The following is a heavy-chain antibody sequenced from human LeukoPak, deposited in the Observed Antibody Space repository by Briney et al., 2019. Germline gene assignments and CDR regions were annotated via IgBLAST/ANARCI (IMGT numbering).Heavy chain of an antibody. CDR2: IYYSGST. D-gene: IGHD3-22*01. V-gene: IGHV4-39*07. Sequence: PSETLSLTCTVSGGSIGSSSYYWGWIRQPPGKALEWIGNIYYSGSTYYNPSLKSRVTISVDTSKNQFSLKVRSVTAADTAVYYCARERDFYDSSGSPSYWGQGTLVIVSS. CDR1: GGSIGSSSYY. J-gene: IGHJ4*02. CDR3: ARERDFYDSSGSPSY.